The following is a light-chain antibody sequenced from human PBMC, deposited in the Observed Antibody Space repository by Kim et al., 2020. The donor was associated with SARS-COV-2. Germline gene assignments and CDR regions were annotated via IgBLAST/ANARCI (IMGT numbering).Light chain of an antibody. CDR3: CSYAGSYTYV. J-gene: IGLJ1*01. V-gene: IGLV2-11*01. Sequence: QSVTISCTGTSSDVGGYNYVSWYQQHPGKAPKLMIYDASKRPSGVPDRFSGSKSGNTASLTISGLQAEDEADYYCCSYAGSYTYVFGIGTKVTVL. CDR2: DAS. CDR1: SSDVGGYNY.